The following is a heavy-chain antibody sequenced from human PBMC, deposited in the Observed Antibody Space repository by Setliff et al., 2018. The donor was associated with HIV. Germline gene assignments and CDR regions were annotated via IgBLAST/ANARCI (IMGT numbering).Heavy chain of an antibody. CDR2: MVPVIGAA. Sequence: SVKVSCKASGGTFSSYAISWVRQAPGQGLEWMGGMVPVIGAAQYAQKFQGRVTITADESTSTAYMELSSLRSEDTAVYYCARTWYSGALYYYYYYMDVWGKGTTVTVSS. D-gene: IGHD1-26*01. V-gene: IGHV1-69*13. J-gene: IGHJ6*03. CDR3: ARTWYSGALYYYYYYMDV. CDR1: GGTFSSYA.